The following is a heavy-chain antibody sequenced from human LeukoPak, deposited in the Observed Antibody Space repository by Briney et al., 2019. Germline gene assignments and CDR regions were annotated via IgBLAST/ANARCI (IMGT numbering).Heavy chain of an antibody. Sequence: GASVKVSCKASGYTFTNHGFSWVRQAPGQGLEWMGWISTYNGDTNYAQNLQGRVTMTTDTSTNTAYVEMRSLRSDDTAVYYCARDCSSTSCYNVYWGQGTLVTVSS. J-gene: IGHJ4*02. V-gene: IGHV1-18*01. CDR1: GYTFTNHG. CDR2: ISTYNGDT. CDR3: ARDCSSTSCYNVY. D-gene: IGHD2-2*02.